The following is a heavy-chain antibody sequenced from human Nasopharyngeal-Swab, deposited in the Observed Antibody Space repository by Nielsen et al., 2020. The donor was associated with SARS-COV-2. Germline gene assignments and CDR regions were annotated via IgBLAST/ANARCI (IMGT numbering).Heavy chain of an antibody. CDR1: GFTFSDYY. Sequence: GESLKISCAASGFTFSDYYMSWIRQAPGKGLEWVSYISSSGSTIYYADSVKGRFTISRDNAKNSLYLQMNSLRAEDTAVYYCARPSIAAREYYYGMDVWGQGTTVTVSS. J-gene: IGHJ6*02. D-gene: IGHD6-6*01. V-gene: IGHV3-11*01. CDR2: ISSSGSTI. CDR3: ARPSIAAREYYYGMDV.